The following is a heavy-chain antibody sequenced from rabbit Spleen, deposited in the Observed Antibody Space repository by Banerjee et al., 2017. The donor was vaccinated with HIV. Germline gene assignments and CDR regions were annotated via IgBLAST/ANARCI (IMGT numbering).Heavy chain of an antibody. J-gene: IGHJ4*01. CDR2: IDPVFGVT. CDR3: VRVDASSSGYPYYFNL. D-gene: IGHD1-1*01. Sequence: QEQLVESGGGLVQPGGSLKLSCKASGFDFSGYGVSWVRQAPGKGLEWLGYIDPVFGVTNYANSVKGRFTISSHNAQNTLYLQLNSLTAADTATYFCVRVDASSSGYPYYFNLWGPGTLVTVS. V-gene: IGHV1S47*01. CDR1: GFDFSGYG.